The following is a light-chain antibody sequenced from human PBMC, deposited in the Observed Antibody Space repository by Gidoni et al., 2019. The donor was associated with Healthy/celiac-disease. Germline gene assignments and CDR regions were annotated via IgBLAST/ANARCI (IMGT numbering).Light chain of an antibody. CDR3: GSYTSSSTV. CDR1: SSDIGDYTY. V-gene: IGLV2-14*01. J-gene: IGLJ3*02. Sequence: QSALTQTASVSGSPGQSITVSCTGASSDIGDYTYVSWYQQHPGKAPKLVIYDVSYRPSGVSTRFSGSKSGNTASLTISGLQAEDEADYYCGSYTSSSTVFGGGTKLTVL. CDR2: DVS.